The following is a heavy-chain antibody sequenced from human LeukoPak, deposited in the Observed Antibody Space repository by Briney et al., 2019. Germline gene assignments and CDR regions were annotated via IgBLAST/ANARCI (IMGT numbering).Heavy chain of an antibody. J-gene: IGHJ4*02. V-gene: IGHV4-4*07. CDR3: ARDPGYYLGSGNYLYSFDY. D-gene: IGHD3-10*01. Sequence: PSETLSLTCTVFGGSISSYYWSWIRQPAGKGLEWIGRMYTSGSTNYNPSLKSRVTMSVDTSKNQFSLELSSVTAADTAVYYCARDPGYYLGSGNYLYSFDYWGKGPLVTVSS. CDR2: MYTSGST. CDR1: GGSISSYY.